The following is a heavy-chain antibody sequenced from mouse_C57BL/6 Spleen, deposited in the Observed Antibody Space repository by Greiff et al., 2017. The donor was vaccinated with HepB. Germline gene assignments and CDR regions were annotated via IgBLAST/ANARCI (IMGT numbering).Heavy chain of an antibody. V-gene: IGHV3-6*01. J-gene: IGHJ1*03. D-gene: IGHD1-1*01. CDR1: GYSITSGYY. CDR2: ISYDGSN. Sequence: ESGPGLVKPSQSLSLTCSVTGYSITSGYYWNWIRQFPGNKLEWMGYISYDGSNNYNPSLKNRISITRDTSKNQFFLKLNSVTTEDTATYYCARERYGGWYFDVWGTGTTVTVSS. CDR3: ARERYGGWYFDV.